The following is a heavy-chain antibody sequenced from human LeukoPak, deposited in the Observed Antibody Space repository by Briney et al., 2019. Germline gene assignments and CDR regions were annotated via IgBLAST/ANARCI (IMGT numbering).Heavy chain of an antibody. V-gene: IGHV1-69*06. CDR1: GGTFSSYA. D-gene: IGHD3-22*01. Sequence: SVKVSCKASGGTFSSYAISWVRQAPGQGLEWMGGIIPIFGTANYAQKFQGRVTMTEDTSTDTAYMELSSLRSEDTAVYYCATDHLEDSSGYPPAYWGQGTLVTVSS. CDR3: ATDHLEDSSGYPPAY. J-gene: IGHJ4*02. CDR2: IIPIFGTA.